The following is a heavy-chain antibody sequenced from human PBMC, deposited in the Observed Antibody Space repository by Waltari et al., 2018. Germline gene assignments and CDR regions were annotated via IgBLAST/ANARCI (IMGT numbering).Heavy chain of an antibody. J-gene: IGHJ4*02. CDR3: ARANGSGRRIDY. CDR2: IYTSGST. CDR1: GGSFSGYY. V-gene: IGHV4-34*01. Sequence: QVQLQQWGAGLLKPSETLSLTCAVYGGSFSGYYWSWIRQPPGKGLEWIGYIYTSGSTNYNPSRKSRVTISVDTSKNQFSLKLSSVTAADTAVYYCARANGSGRRIDYWGQGTLVTVSS. D-gene: IGHD3-10*01.